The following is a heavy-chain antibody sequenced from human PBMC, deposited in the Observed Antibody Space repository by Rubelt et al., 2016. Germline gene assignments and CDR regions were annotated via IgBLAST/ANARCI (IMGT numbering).Heavy chain of an antibody. CDR1: GGSLRGSSYY. V-gene: IGHV4-61*03. J-gene: IGHJ4*02. CDR2: ISYSGST. Sequence: QVQLQESGPELVKPSETLSLICNVSGGSLRGSSYYWSWIRQPPGKGLEWIGFISYSGSTNYNPYLKSRVTISLDTSKNRFSLELSSGTVADTAFYYCARESRVVTALWYFDYWGQGTPVTVSS. CDR3: ARESRVVTALWYFDY. D-gene: IGHD2-21*02.